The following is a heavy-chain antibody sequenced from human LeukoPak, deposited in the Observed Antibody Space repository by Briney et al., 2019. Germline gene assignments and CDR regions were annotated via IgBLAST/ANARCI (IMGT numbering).Heavy chain of an antibody. CDR3: ASTERCSTTCPLDY. CDR2: IHYSGST. Sequence: PSETLSLTCTVSGGSVSSGSYYWSWIRQPPGKGLEWIGYIHYSGSTNYNPSLKSRVTISLDTSTKKFSLKLNSVTAADTAVYYCASTERCSTTCPLDYWGQGTLVTVSS. D-gene: IGHD2-2*01. V-gene: IGHV4-61*01. J-gene: IGHJ4*02. CDR1: GGSVSSGSYY.